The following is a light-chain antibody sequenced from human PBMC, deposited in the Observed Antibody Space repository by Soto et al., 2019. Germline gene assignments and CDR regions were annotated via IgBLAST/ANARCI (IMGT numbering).Light chain of an antibody. CDR3: QNWGTGIWV. J-gene: IGLJ3*02. CDR2: LNSDGSH. CDR1: SGHSSYA. V-gene: IGLV4-69*01. Sequence: QLVLTQSPSASASLGASVKLTCTLSSGHSSYAIAWHQQQPEKGPRYLMKLNSDGSHSKGDGIPDRFSGSSSGAERYLTSSSLPAEEEADYYCQNWGTGIWVCGGGTKVTV.